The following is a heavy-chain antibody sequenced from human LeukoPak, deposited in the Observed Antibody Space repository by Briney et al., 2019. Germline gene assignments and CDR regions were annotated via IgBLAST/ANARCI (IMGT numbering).Heavy chain of an antibody. D-gene: IGHD6-13*01. CDR1: GCTIDDYG. J-gene: IGHJ4*02. V-gene: IGHV3-20*04. Sequence: PGGSLRLSCAASGCTIDDYGMSWVRQAPGKGLEWVSGINGDGTNTYYAESVKGRFPNSRDSAEKSLYRQMCSLRDDVTAFYYCVRGLSSNRYSFDYGGQGTLFTVSS. CDR2: INGDGTNT. CDR3: VRGLSSNRYSFDY.